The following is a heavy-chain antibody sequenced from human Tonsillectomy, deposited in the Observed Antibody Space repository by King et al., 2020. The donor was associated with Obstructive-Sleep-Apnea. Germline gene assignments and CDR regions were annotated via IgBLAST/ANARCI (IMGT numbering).Heavy chain of an antibody. CDR2: ISSSGTTI. V-gene: IGHV3-11*01. CDR3: ARDGPYASGWDFDS. D-gene: IGHD6-19*01. J-gene: IGHJ4*02. Sequence: VQLVESGGGLVRPGGSLRLSCAASGFTLSDYYMSWIRQVPGKGREWISYISSSGTTIYHADSVKVRFTISRDNAKNSLYLQMNSLRAEDTAVYYCARDGPYASGWDFDSWGQGTLVTVSS. CDR1: GFTLSDYY.